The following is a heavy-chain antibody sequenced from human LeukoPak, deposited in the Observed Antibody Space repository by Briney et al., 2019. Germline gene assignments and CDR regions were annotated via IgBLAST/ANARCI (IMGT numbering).Heavy chain of an antibody. Sequence: ASVKVSCKASGYTFTGYYMHWVRQAPGQGLEWMGWINPNSGGTNYAQKFQGRVTMTRDTSISTAYMGLSRLRSDDTAVYYCARATQGIVGAFDYWGQGTLVTVSS. D-gene: IGHD1-26*01. V-gene: IGHV1-2*02. CDR1: GYTFTGYY. CDR2: INPNSGGT. J-gene: IGHJ4*02. CDR3: ARATQGIVGAFDY.